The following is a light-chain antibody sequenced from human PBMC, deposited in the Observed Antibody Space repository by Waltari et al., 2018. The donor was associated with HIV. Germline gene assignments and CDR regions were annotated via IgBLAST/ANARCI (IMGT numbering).Light chain of an antibody. CDR1: SSNIGAGYD. CDR3: QSYDSSLSGWV. CDR2: GNS. Sequence: SVLTQPPSVSGAPGQRVTISCTGSSSNIGAGYDVHWYQQLPGTAPKLLIYGNSNRPSGVPYRFSGSKSGTSASLAITGLQAEDEADYYCQSYDSSLSGWVFGGGTKLTVL. V-gene: IGLV1-40*01. J-gene: IGLJ3*02.